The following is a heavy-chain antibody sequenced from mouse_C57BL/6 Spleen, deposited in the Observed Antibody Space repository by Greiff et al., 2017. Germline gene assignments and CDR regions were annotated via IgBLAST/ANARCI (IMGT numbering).Heavy chain of an antibody. V-gene: IGHV1-55*01. CDR2: IYPGSGST. J-gene: IGHJ4*01. Sequence: QIHVKQPGAELVKPGASVKMSCKASGYTFTSYWITWVKQRPGQGLEWIGDIYPGSGSTNYNEKFKSKATLTVDTSSSTAYMQLSSLTSEDSAVYYWARLGDFTTVVVPYAMDYWGQGTSVTVSS. CDR3: ARLGDFTTVVVPYAMDY. D-gene: IGHD1-1*01. CDR1: GYTFTSYW.